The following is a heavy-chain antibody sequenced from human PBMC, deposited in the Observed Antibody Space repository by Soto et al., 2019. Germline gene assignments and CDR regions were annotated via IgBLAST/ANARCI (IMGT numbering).Heavy chain of an antibody. J-gene: IGHJ6*02. V-gene: IGHV1-46*01. CDR3: ARGAVVVPNGLIAGMDV. CDR1: GYTFTSYG. D-gene: IGHD2-15*01. Sequence: ASVKVSCKASGYTFTSYGISWVRQAPGQGLEWMGVIDPSSGTTSYTQKFQERVTMTRDTSMSTVYMELSRLRSEDTAVYYCARGAVVVPNGLIAGMDVWGLGTTVTVSS. CDR2: IDPSSGTT.